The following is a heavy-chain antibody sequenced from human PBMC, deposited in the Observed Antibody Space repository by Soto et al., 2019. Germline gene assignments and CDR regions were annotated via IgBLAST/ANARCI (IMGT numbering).Heavy chain of an antibody. D-gene: IGHD2-2*01. CDR2: ISAYNGNT. CDR1: GYTFTSYG. CDR3: ARDDCSSTSCYGDAFDI. Sequence: ASVKVSCKASGYTFTSYGISWVRQAPGQGLEWMGWISAYNGNTNYAQKLQGRVTMTTDTSTSTAYMELRSLRSDDTAVYYCARDDCSSTSCYGDAFDILGQGTMVTVSS. J-gene: IGHJ3*02. V-gene: IGHV1-18*01.